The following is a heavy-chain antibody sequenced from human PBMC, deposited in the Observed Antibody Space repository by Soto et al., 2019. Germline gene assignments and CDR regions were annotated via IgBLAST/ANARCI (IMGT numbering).Heavy chain of an antibody. Sequence: QVQLVQSGAEVKKPGSSVKVSCKTSRDSFNKYAFNWVRQAPGQGLEWMGWIIPIFSSRNYAEKFQGRVTIPADDSTSTAYMELRSLRFEDTAVYYCARGETYVGVWGQGTTVTVSS. CDR2: IIPIFSSR. CDR1: RDSFNKYA. D-gene: IGHD3-10*02. CDR3: ARGETYVGV. V-gene: IGHV1-69*01. J-gene: IGHJ6*02.